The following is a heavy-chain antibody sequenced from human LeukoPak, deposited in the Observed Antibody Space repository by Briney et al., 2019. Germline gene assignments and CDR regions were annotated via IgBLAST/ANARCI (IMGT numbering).Heavy chain of an antibody. D-gene: IGHD3-16*02. Sequence: GGSLRLSCAASGSTFSSYWMSWVRQAPGKGLEWVANIKQDGSEKYYVDSVKGRFTISRDNAKNSLYLQMNSLRAEDTAVYYCAREGGVIVLDYWGQGTLVTVSS. V-gene: IGHV3-7*01. CDR3: AREGGVIVLDY. CDR1: GSTFSSYW. CDR2: IKQDGSEK. J-gene: IGHJ4*02.